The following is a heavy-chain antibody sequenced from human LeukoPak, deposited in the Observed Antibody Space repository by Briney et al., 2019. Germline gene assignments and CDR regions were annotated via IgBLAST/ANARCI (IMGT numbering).Heavy chain of an antibody. J-gene: IGHJ4*02. D-gene: IGHD6-6*01. CDR3: AREGLVALVDY. Sequence: GASVKVSCKASGYTFTGYYMHWVRQAPGQGVEWMGRINPNRGGKNYAQKLQGRVTMTRDTSLSPAYMEPSRLRSDDTAVYYCAREGLVALVDYWGQGTLVTVSS. V-gene: IGHV1-2*06. CDR1: GYTFTGYY. CDR2: INPNRGGK.